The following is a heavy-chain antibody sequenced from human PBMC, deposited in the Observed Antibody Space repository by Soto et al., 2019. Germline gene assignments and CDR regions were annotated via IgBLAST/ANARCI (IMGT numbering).Heavy chain of an antibody. CDR2: ISGSGGST. CDR3: AKDEFVVVPAAMVTDY. V-gene: IGHV3-23*01. D-gene: IGHD2-2*01. J-gene: IGHJ4*02. Sequence: GGSLRLSCAASGFTFSSYAMSWVRQAPGKGLEWVSAISGSGGSTYYADSVKGRFTISRDNSKNTLYLQMNSLRAEDTAVYYCAKDEFVVVPAAMVTDYWGQGTLVTVSS. CDR1: GFTFSSYA.